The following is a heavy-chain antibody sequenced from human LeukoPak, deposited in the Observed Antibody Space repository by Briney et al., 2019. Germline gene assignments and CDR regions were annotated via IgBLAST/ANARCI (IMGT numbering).Heavy chain of an antibody. CDR2: IKSKTDGGTT. CDR3: TTDGSSWYSDY. Sequence: GGSLRLSCAASGFTFGNAWMSGVRQAPGKGREWVGRIKSKTDGGTTDYAAPVKGRFTISRDDSKNTLYLQMNSLKTEDTAVYYCTTDGSSWYSDYWGQGTLVTVSS. V-gene: IGHV3-15*01. J-gene: IGHJ4*02. CDR1: GFTFGNAW. D-gene: IGHD6-13*01.